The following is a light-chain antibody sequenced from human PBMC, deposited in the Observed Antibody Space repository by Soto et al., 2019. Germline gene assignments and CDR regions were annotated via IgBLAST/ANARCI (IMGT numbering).Light chain of an antibody. CDR1: QSVSSY. CDR3: QQYYDWPIT. Sequence: NVLTKSPGTLSLSTGERATLSCRASQSVSSYLAWYQQKPGQAPRLLIYDASNRATGIPARFSGSGSGTEFTLTIGSLQSEDFAVYYCQQYYDWPITFGQGTRLEIK. J-gene: IGKJ5*01. CDR2: DAS. V-gene: IGKV3D-15*01.